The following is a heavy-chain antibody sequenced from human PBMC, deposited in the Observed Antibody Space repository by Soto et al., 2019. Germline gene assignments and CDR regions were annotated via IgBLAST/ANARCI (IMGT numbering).Heavy chain of an antibody. CDR1: GYTFTSYG. CDR2: ITAYNGNT. Sequence: QVQLVQSGAEVKKPGSSVKVSCKASGYTFTSYGITWVRQAPGQGLEWMGWITAYNGNTNYAQKLQGRVTMTTDTSTSRAYMELRSLRSDDTAVHYCVRVAAAGTMENYYYYGMDVWGQGTTVTVSS. CDR3: VRVAAAGTMENYYYYGMDV. V-gene: IGHV1-18*01. J-gene: IGHJ6*02. D-gene: IGHD6-13*01.